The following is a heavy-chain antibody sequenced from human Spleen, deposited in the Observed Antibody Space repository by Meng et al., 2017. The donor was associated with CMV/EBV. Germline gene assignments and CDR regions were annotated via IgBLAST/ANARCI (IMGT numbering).Heavy chain of an antibody. CDR1: GFTCSSYA. V-gene: IGHV3-30-3*01. CDR2: ISYDGSNK. D-gene: IGHD2-2*01. CDR3: AKDGGYCSSTSCLYFDY. J-gene: IGHJ4*02. Sequence: GGSLRLSCSASGFTCSSYAMHWVRQAPGKGLEWVAVISYDGSNKYYADSVKGRFTISRDNSKNTLYLQMNSLRAEDTAVYYCAKDGGYCSSTSCLYFDYWGQGTLVTVSS.